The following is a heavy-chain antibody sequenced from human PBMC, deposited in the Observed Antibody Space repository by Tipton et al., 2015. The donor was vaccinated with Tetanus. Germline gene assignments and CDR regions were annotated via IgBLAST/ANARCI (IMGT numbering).Heavy chain of an antibody. J-gene: IGHJ4*02. D-gene: IGHD3-3*01. Sequence: PGLVKPSETLSLTCTASGGSISTYHWNWIRQSPGKGLEWIGYIDYFGSTKYNPSLKSRVAMSVDTSKNQLSLRLNSVTSADTAVYYCARTSGYMYSDCWGQSTLVTVSS. CDR2: IDYFGST. V-gene: IGHV4-59*01. CDR3: ARTSGYMYSDC. CDR1: GGSISTYH.